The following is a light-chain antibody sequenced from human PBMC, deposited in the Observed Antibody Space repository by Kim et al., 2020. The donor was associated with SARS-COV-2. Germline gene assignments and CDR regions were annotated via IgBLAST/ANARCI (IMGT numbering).Light chain of an antibody. CDR1: SSDVGVYNY. Sequence: QSALTQPRSVSGSPGQSVTISCTGTSSDVGVYNYVSWYQQHPGKAPKLMIHDVDKWPSGVPDRFSGSKSGNTASLTISGLQAEDEADYYCCSYAGGYTHVVFGGGTQLTVL. J-gene: IGLJ2*01. CDR2: DVD. CDR3: CSYAGGYTHVV. V-gene: IGLV2-11*01.